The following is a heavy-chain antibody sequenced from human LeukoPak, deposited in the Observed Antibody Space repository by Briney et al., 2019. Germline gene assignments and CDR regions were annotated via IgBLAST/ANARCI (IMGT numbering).Heavy chain of an antibody. J-gene: IGHJ6*03. CDR2: INPNTAGT. Sequence: ASVKVSCKASGYTFTGYYFHWVRQAPGQGLEWMGWINPNTAGTNYAQKFLGGVTLTWDTSISTAYMKLNRLTSDDTAVYYCAASAGDYRAGHYYYMGVWGKGTSVTVSS. V-gene: IGHV1-2*02. D-gene: IGHD4-11*01. CDR3: AASAGDYRAGHYYYMGV. CDR1: GYTFTGYY.